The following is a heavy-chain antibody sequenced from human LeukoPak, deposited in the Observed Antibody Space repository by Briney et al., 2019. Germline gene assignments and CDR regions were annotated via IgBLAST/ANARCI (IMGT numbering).Heavy chain of an antibody. CDR3: ARGLSSTEFDP. Sequence: ASVKVSCKASGYTFTSYGISWVRHAHAQGHELMGWISAYNGNTNYAQKLQGRVTMTTDTSTSTAYMELRSLRSDVTAVYYCARGLSSTEFDPWGQGTLVTVSS. D-gene: IGHD4-17*01. J-gene: IGHJ5*02. CDR1: GYTFTSYG. CDR2: ISAYNGNT. V-gene: IGHV1-18*01.